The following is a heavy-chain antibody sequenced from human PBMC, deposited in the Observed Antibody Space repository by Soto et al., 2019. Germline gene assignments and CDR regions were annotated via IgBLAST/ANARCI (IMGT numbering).Heavy chain of an antibody. Sequence: GGSLRLSCAASGIAFKSHTMYWVRQPPGKGLEWVSYISSGGSSTQYADSVKGRFTISRDNARNSLSLQMNGLRDEDTAIYYCARGRTDYAYFESWGQGTLVTVSS. V-gene: IGHV3-48*02. CDR2: ISSGGSST. CDR3: ARGRTDYAYFES. D-gene: IGHD3-16*01. CDR1: GIAFKSHT. J-gene: IGHJ4*02.